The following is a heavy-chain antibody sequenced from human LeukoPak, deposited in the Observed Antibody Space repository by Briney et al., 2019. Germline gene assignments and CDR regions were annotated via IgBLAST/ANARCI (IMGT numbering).Heavy chain of an antibody. CDR2: ISGSGGST. J-gene: IGHJ4*02. Sequence: GGSLRLSCAASAFTFATYAMSWVRQAPGKGLEWVSSISGSGGSTHYADSVRGRFTISRDNAKNSLYLQMNSLRVEDTAVYYCAREVYGDYDYFDYWGQGTLVTVSS. D-gene: IGHD4-17*01. CDR1: AFTFATYA. CDR3: AREVYGDYDYFDY. V-gene: IGHV3-23*01.